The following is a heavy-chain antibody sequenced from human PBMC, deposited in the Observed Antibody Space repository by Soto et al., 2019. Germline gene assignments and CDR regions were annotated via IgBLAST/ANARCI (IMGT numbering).Heavy chain of an antibody. V-gene: IGHV1-69*13. J-gene: IGHJ4*02. CDR2: IIPIFGTA. CDR1: GGTFSSYA. Sequence: ASVKVSCKASGGTFSSYAISWVRQAPGQGLEWMGGIIPIFGTANYAQKFQGRVTITADESTSTAYMELSSLRSEDTAVYYCAREQRARYYYDSSGYYYYFDYWGQGTLVTVSS. CDR3: AREQRARYYYDSSGYYYYFDY. D-gene: IGHD3-22*01.